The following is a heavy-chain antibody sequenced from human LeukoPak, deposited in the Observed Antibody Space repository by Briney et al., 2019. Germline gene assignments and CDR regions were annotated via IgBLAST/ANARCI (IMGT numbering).Heavy chain of an antibody. V-gene: IGHV3-30*18. Sequence: SGGSLRLSCAASGFTFSSYGMHWVRQAPGKGLEWVAVVSFDGSNKYYADSVKGRFTISRDNSKNTMYVQMNSLRAEDTAVYYCAKGGEDEYQLLWYVYCGQGTLVTVSS. D-gene: IGHD2-2*01. CDR2: VSFDGSNK. CDR3: AKGGEDEYQLLWYVY. J-gene: IGHJ4*02. CDR1: GFTFSSYG.